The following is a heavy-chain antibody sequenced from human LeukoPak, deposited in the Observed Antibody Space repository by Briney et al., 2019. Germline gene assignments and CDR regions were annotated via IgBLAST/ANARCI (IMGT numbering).Heavy chain of an antibody. D-gene: IGHD3-16*02. CDR2: ISGSGGST. V-gene: IGHV3-23*01. Sequence: GGALRLSFAGSWFTLCSYSLSWVRQGPGKGLEWVSAISGSGGSTYYADSVKGRFTISRDNSKNTLYLQMNSLRAEDTAVYYCAEFGGVIVWRWGQGTLVTVSS. CDR3: AEFGGVIVWR. J-gene: IGHJ4*02. CDR1: WFTLCSYS.